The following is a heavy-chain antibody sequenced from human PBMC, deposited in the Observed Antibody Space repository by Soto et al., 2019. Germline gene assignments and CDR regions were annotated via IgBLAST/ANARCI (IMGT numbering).Heavy chain of an antibody. V-gene: IGHV3-53*01. J-gene: IGHJ4*02. CDR2: IYSGGST. D-gene: IGHD3-10*01. CDR1: GFTVSSNY. CDR3: ARTTQWFGERGAIDY. Sequence: EVQLVESGGGLIQPGGSLRLSCAASGFTVSSNYMSWVRQAPGKGLEWVSVIYSGGSTYYADSVKGRFTISRDNSKNTLYLQRNSRRAEDTAVYYCARTTQWFGERGAIDYWGQGTLVTVSS.